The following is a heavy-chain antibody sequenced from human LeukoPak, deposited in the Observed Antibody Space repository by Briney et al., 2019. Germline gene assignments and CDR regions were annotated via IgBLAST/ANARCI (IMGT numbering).Heavy chain of an antibody. CDR2: MNPNSGNT. CDR1: GYTFTSYD. V-gene: IGHV1-8*01. J-gene: IGHJ6*02. Sequence: VASVKVSCKASGYTFTSYDINWVRQATGQGLEWMGWMNPNSGNTGYAQKFQGRVTMTRNTSISTAYMELSSLRSEDTAVYYCARDFHLFYDILTGSLYGMDVWGQGTTVTVSS. CDR3: ARDFHLFYDILTGSLYGMDV. D-gene: IGHD3-9*01.